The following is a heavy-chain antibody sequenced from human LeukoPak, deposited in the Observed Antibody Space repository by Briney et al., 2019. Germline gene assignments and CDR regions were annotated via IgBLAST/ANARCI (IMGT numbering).Heavy chain of an antibody. Sequence: GGSLRLSCTASGFTFSDYAVSWFRQAPGKGLEWVGFIRNKAYGGTADYAASVKGRFTISRDDSKTIAYLQMNSLKTEDTAVYYCTREKRYFDWFQADYWGQGTLVTVSS. J-gene: IGHJ4*02. CDR2: IRNKAYGGTA. D-gene: IGHD3-9*01. CDR1: GFTFSDYA. CDR3: TREKRYFDWFQADY. V-gene: IGHV3-49*03.